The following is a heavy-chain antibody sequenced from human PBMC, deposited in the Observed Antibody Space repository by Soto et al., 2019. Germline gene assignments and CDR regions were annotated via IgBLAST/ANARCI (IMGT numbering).Heavy chain of an antibody. D-gene: IGHD3-9*01. CDR3: AIMGDYDILTGAPFDY. CDR2: IYYSGST. CDR1: GGSISSYY. J-gene: IGHJ4*02. Sequence: SETLSLTCTVSGGSISSYYWSWIRQPPGKGLEWIGYIYYSGSTNYNPSLKSRVTISVDTSKNQFSLKLSFVTAADTAVYYCAIMGDYDILTGAPFDYWGQGTLVTVSS. V-gene: IGHV4-59*01.